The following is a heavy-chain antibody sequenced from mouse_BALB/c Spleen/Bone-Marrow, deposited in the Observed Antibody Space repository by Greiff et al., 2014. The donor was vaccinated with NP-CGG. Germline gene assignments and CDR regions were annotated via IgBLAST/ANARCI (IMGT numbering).Heavy chain of an antibody. CDR2: INPSTGYT. J-gene: IGHJ4*01. D-gene: IGHD2-1*01. V-gene: IGHV1-7*01. CDR3: ARKGYGNYHYYAMDY. Sequence: VQLVASGAELAKPGASVKMSCKASGYTFTNYWMHWIKQRPGQGLEWIGYINPSTGYTEYNQKFKDKATLTADKSSSTAYMQLSSLTSEDSAVYYCARKGYGNYHYYAMDYWGQGTSVTVSS. CDR1: GYTFTNYW.